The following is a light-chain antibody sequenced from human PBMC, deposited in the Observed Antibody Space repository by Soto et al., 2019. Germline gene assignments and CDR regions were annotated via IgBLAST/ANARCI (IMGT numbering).Light chain of an antibody. CDR3: QQYGSSPMYT. J-gene: IGKJ2*01. V-gene: IGKV3-20*01. CDR2: GAS. CDR1: QNVSNNY. Sequence: EIVLTQSPGTLSLSPGERATLSCRASQNVSNNYLAWYQQKPGQAPRLLIYGASRRAAGIPDRFSGSGSGTDFTLTISKLGPEDIAVYSCQQYGSSPMYTFGQGT.